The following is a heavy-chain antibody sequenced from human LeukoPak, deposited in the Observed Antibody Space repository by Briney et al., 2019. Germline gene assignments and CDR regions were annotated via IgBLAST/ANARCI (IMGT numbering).Heavy chain of an antibody. D-gene: IGHD3-16*02. CDR2: INSKTDGGTT. V-gene: IGHV3-15*01. CDR3: TTGLRAAGWLGGVIANPRY. Sequence: GGSLRLSCAASGFTFSNAWMSWVRQAPGKGLEWVGRINSKTDGGTTDYAAPVKGRFTTSRDDSKNTLYLQMNSLKTEDTAVYYCTTGLRAAGWLGGVIANPRYWGQGTLVTVSS. CDR1: GFTFSNAW. J-gene: IGHJ4*02.